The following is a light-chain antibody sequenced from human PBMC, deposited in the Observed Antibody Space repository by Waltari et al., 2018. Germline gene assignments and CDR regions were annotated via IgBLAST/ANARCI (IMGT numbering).Light chain of an antibody. J-gene: IGLJ2*01. Sequence: QSVLTQPPSVSAAPGQRVTISCSGSISNVGNYYLSWYHQLPGTAPKLLIYDNNKLPSGIPDRFAASRSGTSATLGITGLQIGDEADYYCATWDNSLSEVVFGGGTKLTVL. V-gene: IGLV1-51*01. CDR1: ISNVGNYY. CDR2: DNN. CDR3: ATWDNSLSEVV.